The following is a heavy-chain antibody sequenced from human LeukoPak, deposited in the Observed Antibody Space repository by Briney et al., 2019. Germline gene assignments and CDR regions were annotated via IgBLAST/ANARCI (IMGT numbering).Heavy chain of an antibody. Sequence: GGSLRLSCAASGFTFSSYGMHWVRQAPGKGLEWVAVIWYDGSNKYYADSVKGRFTISRDNSKNTLYLQMNSLRAEDTAVYYCARVGLVTQATDYWDQGTLVTVSS. CDR1: GFTFSSYG. CDR2: IWYDGSNK. V-gene: IGHV3-33*01. CDR3: ARVGLVTQATDY. J-gene: IGHJ4*02. D-gene: IGHD3/OR15-3a*01.